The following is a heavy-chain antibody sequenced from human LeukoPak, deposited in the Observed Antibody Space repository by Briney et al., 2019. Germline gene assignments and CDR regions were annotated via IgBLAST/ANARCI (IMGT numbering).Heavy chain of an antibody. CDR3: ARQVPGCSGGSCYSGWFDP. J-gene: IGHJ5*02. Sequence: GESLKISCKGSGYSFTSYWIGWVRQVPGKGLEWMGIIYPGDSDIGYSPSFQGQVTMSADKSISTAYLQWSSLKASDTAMYYCARQVPGCSGGSCYSGWFDPWGQGTLVTVSS. V-gene: IGHV5-51*01. CDR2: IYPGDSDI. CDR1: GYSFTSYW. D-gene: IGHD2-15*01.